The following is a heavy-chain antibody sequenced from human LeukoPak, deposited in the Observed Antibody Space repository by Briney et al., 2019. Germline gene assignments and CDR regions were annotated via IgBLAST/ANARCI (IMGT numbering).Heavy chain of an antibody. D-gene: IGHD2/OR15-2a*01. CDR3: TRDATYYLRYGYFDY. J-gene: IGHJ4*02. CDR2: IKHDGGEK. CDR1: GFSFSNYW. V-gene: IGHV3-7*01. Sequence: PGESLRLSCAASGFSFSNYWMCWVRQAPGKGLEWVANIKHDGGEKYHVDSVKGRFTISRDNAKNSLHLQMNSLRAEDTAVYYCTRDATYYLRYGYFDYWGQGTLVTVSS.